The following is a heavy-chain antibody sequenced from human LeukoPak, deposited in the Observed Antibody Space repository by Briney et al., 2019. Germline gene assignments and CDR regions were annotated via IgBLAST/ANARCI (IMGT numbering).Heavy chain of an antibody. CDR1: GDTFSSNSVA. CDR3: ASGLAAPGWFDP. CDR2: TYCRTKWYN. D-gene: IGHD6-25*01. J-gene: IGHJ5*02. V-gene: IGHV6-1*01. Sequence: SQTLSLSCAISGDTFSSNSVAWDWISPSPSRGLECLGRTYCRTKWYNDYGVSVKRRITINPDTYKNQFSLQLNSMTPEDTAVYYCASGLAAPGWFDPWGQGTLVTVSS.